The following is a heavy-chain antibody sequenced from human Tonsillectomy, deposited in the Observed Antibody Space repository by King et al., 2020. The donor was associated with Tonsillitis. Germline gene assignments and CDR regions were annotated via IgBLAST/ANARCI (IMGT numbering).Heavy chain of an antibody. CDR2: IIPIFGTA. Sequence: QLVQSGAEVKKPGSSVKVSCKASGGTFSSYAISWVRQAPGQGLEWMGGIIPIFGTANYAQKFQGRVTITADESTSTAYMELSSLRSEDTAVYYWARDLAVTMVRGVGYYYYMDVWGKGTTVTVSS. CDR1: GGTFSSYA. D-gene: IGHD3-10*01. J-gene: IGHJ6*03. V-gene: IGHV1-69*01. CDR3: ARDLAVTMVRGVGYYYYMDV.